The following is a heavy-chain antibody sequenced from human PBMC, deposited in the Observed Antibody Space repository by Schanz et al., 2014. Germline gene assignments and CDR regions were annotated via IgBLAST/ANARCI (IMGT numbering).Heavy chain of an antibody. CDR3: AREDYLDSSGYSCGY. V-gene: IGHV7-4-1*02. Sequence: QVQLVQSGGEVKTPGASVKVSCKASGYTFPSYGISWVRQAPGQGLEWMGWINTHTGNPTYAQGFTGRFVFSLDTSVSTAYLQISSLKADDTAVYYCAREDYLDSSGYSCGYWGQGTLVTVSS. D-gene: IGHD3-22*01. J-gene: IGHJ4*02. CDR1: GYTFPSYG. CDR2: INTHTGNP.